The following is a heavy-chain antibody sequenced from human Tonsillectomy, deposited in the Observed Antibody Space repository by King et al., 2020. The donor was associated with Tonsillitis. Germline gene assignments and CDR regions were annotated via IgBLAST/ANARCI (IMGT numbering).Heavy chain of an antibody. CDR2: ISSSGRTI. Sequence: QLVQSGGGLVKPGGSLRLSFAASGFTFSDYYMSWIRQAPGKGREWVSYISSSGRTIYYADSVKGRFTISRDNAKNSLYLQMNSLRAEDTAVYYCARDRGFRMATGDYFDYWGQGTLVTVSS. D-gene: IGHD5-24*01. CDR1: GFTFSDYY. V-gene: IGHV3-11*01. CDR3: ARDRGFRMATGDYFDY. J-gene: IGHJ4*02.